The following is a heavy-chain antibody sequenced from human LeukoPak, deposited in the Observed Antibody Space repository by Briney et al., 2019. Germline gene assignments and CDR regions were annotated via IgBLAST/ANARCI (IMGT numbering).Heavy chain of an antibody. CDR3: ARTRDGYDSDWFDP. CDR2: ISSGSTI. CDR1: GFTFSSYE. V-gene: IGHV3-48*03. Sequence: GGSLRLSCAASGFTFSSYEMNWVRQAPGKGLEWVSYISSGSTIYYADSVKGRFTISRDNAKNSLYLQMNSLRAEDTAVYYCARTRDGYDSDWFDPWGQGTLVTVSS. D-gene: IGHD5-24*01. J-gene: IGHJ5*02.